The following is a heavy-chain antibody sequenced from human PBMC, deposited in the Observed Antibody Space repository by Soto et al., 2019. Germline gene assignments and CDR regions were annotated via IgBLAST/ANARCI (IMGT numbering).Heavy chain of an antibody. Sequence: ASVKVSCKASGYPFTNYAIHWVRQAPGQRLEWVGWINVGEKKTRYSQTFQGRVTITSDQSANTAYMELSRLKFEDTAVYYCARDLLGSGSYYNQRIWGYYYYYGMDVWGQGTTVTVSS. CDR1: GYPFTNYA. V-gene: IGHV1-3*01. CDR2: INVGEKKT. D-gene: IGHD3-10*01. J-gene: IGHJ6*02. CDR3: ARDLLGSGSYYNQRIWGYYYYYGMDV.